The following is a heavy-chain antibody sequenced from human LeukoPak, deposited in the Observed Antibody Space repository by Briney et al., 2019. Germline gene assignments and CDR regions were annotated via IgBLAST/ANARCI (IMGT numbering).Heavy chain of an antibody. Sequence: ASVKVSCKASEYSFTAYFIYWVRQAPGQGLEGMGWMNPNSGNTGYAQKFQGRVTMTRNTSISTAYMELSSLRSEDTAVYYCARPAGSWVNYFDYWGQGTLVPVSS. CDR1: EYSFTAYF. CDR3: ARPAGSWVNYFDY. V-gene: IGHV1-8*02. D-gene: IGHD6-13*01. J-gene: IGHJ4*02. CDR2: MNPNSGNT.